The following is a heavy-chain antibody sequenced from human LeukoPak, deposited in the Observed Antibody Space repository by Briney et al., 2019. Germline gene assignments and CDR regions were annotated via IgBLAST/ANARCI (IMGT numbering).Heavy chain of an antibody. D-gene: IGHD6-13*01. CDR3: ARGGVNVAAAGFDS. CDR1: GFTFSTYA. J-gene: IGHJ4*02. CDR2: ISSNGDRT. V-gene: IGHV3-64*01. Sequence: GGSLRLSCAASGFTFSTYAMHWVRQGPGKGLEYVSSISSNGDRTYYANSVKGRCTISRDNSRSTLYLQMGSLRAEDMAVYYCARGGVNVAAAGFDSWGQGILVTVSS.